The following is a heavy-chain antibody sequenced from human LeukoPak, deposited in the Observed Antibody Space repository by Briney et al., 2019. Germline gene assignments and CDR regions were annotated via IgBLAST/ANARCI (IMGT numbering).Heavy chain of an antibody. CDR3: ARPQDGRDGYNWDDAFDI. CDR2: IYYSGST. V-gene: IGHV4-39*01. J-gene: IGHJ3*02. D-gene: IGHD5-24*01. Sequence: PSETLSLTCTVSGGSISSYYWSWIRQPPGKGLEWIGSIYYSGSTYYNPSLKSRVTISVDTSKNQFSLKLSSVTAADTAVYYCARPQDGRDGYNWDDAFDIWGQGTMVTVSS. CDR1: GGSISSYY.